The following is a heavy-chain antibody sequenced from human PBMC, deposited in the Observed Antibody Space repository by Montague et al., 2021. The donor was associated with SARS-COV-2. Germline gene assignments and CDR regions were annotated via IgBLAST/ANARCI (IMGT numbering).Heavy chain of an antibody. Sequence: CAISGDSVSSNIATWNWIRQFPSRGLEWLGRTYYRSKWYNDYAESAKSRITIDPDTSKHQFSLHLNSVTPEDTAVYYCARIPVGSKYYFDFWGQGTLVTVSS. D-gene: IGHD2-2*01. J-gene: IGHJ4*02. V-gene: IGHV6-1*01. CDR3: ARIPVGSKYYFDF. CDR1: GDSVSSNIAT. CDR2: TYYRSKWYN.